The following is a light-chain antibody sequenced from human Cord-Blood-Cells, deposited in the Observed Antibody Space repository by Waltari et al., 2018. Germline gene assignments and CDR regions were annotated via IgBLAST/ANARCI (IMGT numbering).Light chain of an antibody. CDR1: QSVLYSSNHKNY. CDR3: QQYYSTPLT. CDR2: WAS. J-gene: IGKJ3*01. Sequence: DIVMTQSQDSLAVSLGERAPITCTPRQSVLYSSNHKNYLAWYQQKPGQPPKLLIYWASTRESGVPDRFSGSGSGTDFTLTISSLQAEDVAVYYCQQYYSTPLTFGPGTKVDIK. V-gene: IGKV4-1*01.